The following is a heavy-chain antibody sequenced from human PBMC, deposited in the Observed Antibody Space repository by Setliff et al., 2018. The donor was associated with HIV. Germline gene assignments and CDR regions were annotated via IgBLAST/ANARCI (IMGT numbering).Heavy chain of an antibody. Sequence: ASVKVSCKTSGGTFSTYVISWVRQAPGQGLEWMGRISTDNGDTRFAQKFQDRVTMTTDTSTKTAYLELRSLRSDDTAMYYCARIGPDYDILTGYRDYYYMDVWGKGTTVTVSS. V-gene: IGHV1-18*01. D-gene: IGHD3-9*01. CDR3: ARIGPDYDILTGYRDYYYMDV. J-gene: IGHJ6*03. CDR2: ISTDNGDT. CDR1: GGTFSTYV.